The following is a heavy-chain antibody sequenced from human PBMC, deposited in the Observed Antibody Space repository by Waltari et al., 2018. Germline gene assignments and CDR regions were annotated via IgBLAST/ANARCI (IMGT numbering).Heavy chain of an antibody. D-gene: IGHD2-2*01. CDR3: ARESAVPNYYYYMDV. CDR1: GGSISSYY. CDR2: IYYSGST. J-gene: IGHJ6*03. Sequence: QVQLQESGPGLVKPSETLSLTCTVSGGSISSYYWSWIRQPPGKGLEWIGYIYYSGSTNDNPALKSRVTRAVDTSKNQFSLKLSSVTAADTAVYYCARESAVPNYYYYMDVWGKGTTVTVSS. V-gene: IGHV4-59*01.